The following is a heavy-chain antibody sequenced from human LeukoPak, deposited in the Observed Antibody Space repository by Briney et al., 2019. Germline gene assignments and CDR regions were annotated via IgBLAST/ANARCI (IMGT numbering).Heavy chain of an antibody. D-gene: IGHD5-12*01. V-gene: IGHV4-30-4*08. Sequence: SSETLSLTCTVSGGSISSGDYYWSWIRQPPGKGLEWIGYIYYSGSTYYNPSLKSRVTISVDTSKSQFSLKLSSVTAADTAVYYCARDGRYGGYLSDYWGQGTLVTVSS. CDR2: IYYSGST. CDR1: GGSISSGDYY. J-gene: IGHJ4*02. CDR3: ARDGRYGGYLSDY.